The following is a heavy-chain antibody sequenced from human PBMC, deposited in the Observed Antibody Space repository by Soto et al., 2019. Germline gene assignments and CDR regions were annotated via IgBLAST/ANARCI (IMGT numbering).Heavy chain of an antibody. Sequence: LRLSCAASGFAFNTYSMHWVRQAPGRGLEWVAVISYDGSNKFYADSVKGRFTISRDNSKNTLYLEMNSLRGEDTAVYYCAKVSPMGYFFDFWGQGTLVTVSS. J-gene: IGHJ4*02. CDR2: ISYDGSNK. CDR3: AKVSPMGYFFDF. V-gene: IGHV3-30-3*01. CDR1: GFAFNTYS.